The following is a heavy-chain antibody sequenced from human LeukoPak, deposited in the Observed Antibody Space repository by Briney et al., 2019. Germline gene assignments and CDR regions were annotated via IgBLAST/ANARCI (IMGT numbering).Heavy chain of an antibody. V-gene: IGHV4-39*07. D-gene: IGHD3-10*01. J-gene: IGHJ4*02. CDR3: ARVRYGSGSYYRHFDY. CDR1: GASTSNSNYH. Sequence: SETLSLTRTVSGASTSNSNYHWGWIRQPPGKGLEWIGNIYYSGSTYYNPSLKSRVTISIDTSRNQFSLQLSSVTAADTAVYYCARVRYGSGSYYRHFDYWGQGTLVTVSS. CDR2: IYYSGST.